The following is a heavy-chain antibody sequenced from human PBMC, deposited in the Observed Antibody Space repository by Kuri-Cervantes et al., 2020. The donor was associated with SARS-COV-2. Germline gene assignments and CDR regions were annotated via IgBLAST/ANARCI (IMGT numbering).Heavy chain of an antibody. Sequence: SESLSLTCTVSGGSISSDYWSWIRQPPGKGLEWIGFINYSGSPNYNPSLKSRVSISVDTSKNQFSLRLSSVTAADTAVYYCARLGSGWPGIDFWGQGTLVTVSS. CDR2: INYSGSP. CDR3: ARLGSGWPGIDF. CDR1: GGSISSDY. V-gene: IGHV4-59*12. J-gene: IGHJ4*02. D-gene: IGHD6-19*01.